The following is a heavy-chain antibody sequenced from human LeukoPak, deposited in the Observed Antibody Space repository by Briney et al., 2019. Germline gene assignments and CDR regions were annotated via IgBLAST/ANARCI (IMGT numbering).Heavy chain of an antibody. J-gene: IGHJ3*02. CDR3: ARDLEAYYYDSSDAFDI. D-gene: IGHD3-22*01. V-gene: IGHV3-66*01. CDR1: GFTVSSNY. Sequence: GGSLRLSCAASGFTVSSNYMSWVRQAPGKGLGWDSLIYSGGSTYYADSVKGRFTISRDNSKNTLYLQMNSLRAEDTAVYYCARDLEAYYYDSSDAFDIWGQGTMVTVSS. CDR2: IYSGGST.